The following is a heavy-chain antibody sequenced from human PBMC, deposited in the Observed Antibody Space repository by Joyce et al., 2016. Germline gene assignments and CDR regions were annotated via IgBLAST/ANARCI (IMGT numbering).Heavy chain of an antibody. CDR1: GFTFSSYS. D-gene: IGHD1-26*01. Sequence: EVQLVESGGGLVKPGGPLGFSCAASGFTFSSYSMNWVGQAPGKGLEWVSSIISSSRYIYYADSVQGRFTISRDNAKNSLYLQMNSLRAEDTAVYYCARGGSYYLFDYWGQGTLVTVSS. CDR2: IISSSRYI. CDR3: ARGGSYYLFDY. J-gene: IGHJ4*02. V-gene: IGHV3-21*01.